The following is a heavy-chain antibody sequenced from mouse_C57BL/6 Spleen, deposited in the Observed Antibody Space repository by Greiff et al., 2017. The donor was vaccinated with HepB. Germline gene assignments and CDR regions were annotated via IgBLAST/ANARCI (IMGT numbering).Heavy chain of an antibody. Sequence: VQLQQSGPELVKPGASAKISCKASGYAFSSSWMNWVKQRPGKGLEWIGRIYPGDGDTNYNGKFKGKATLTADKSSSTAYMQLSSLTSEDSAVDFWARSGSSYGHWYFEVWGTGTTVTVSS. D-gene: IGHD1-1*01. V-gene: IGHV1-82*01. CDR1: GYAFSSSW. CDR2: IYPGDGDT. J-gene: IGHJ1*03. CDR3: ARSGSSYGHWYFEV.